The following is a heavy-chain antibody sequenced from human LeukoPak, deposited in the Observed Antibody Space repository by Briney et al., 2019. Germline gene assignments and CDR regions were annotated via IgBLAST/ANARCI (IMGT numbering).Heavy chain of an antibody. J-gene: IGHJ4*02. CDR2: ISSSSSYI. D-gene: IGHD1-1*01. CDR1: GFTFSSYS. CDR3: ASSTMYGEWNPDY. V-gene: IGHV3-21*01. Sequence: GGSLRLSCAASGFTFSSYSMNWVRQAPGKGLEWVSSISSSSSYIYYADSVKGRFTISRDNAKNSLYLKMNSLRAEDTAVYSCASSTMYGEWNPDYWGQGTLVTVSS.